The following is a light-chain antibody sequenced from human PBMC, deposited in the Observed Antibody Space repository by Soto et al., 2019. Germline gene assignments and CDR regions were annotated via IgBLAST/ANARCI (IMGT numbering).Light chain of an antibody. CDR3: QQYNGYSYT. J-gene: IGKJ2*01. V-gene: IGKV1-5*01. Sequence: DTQMTQSPYTLSASVGDRVTITCRASQSIGSWMAWYQQIPGKAPKLLIFDASTLQSGVPSRFSGSGSGTEFTLTISSLHPDDFATYYCQQYNGYSYTFGQGTTLEI. CDR1: QSIGSW. CDR2: DAS.